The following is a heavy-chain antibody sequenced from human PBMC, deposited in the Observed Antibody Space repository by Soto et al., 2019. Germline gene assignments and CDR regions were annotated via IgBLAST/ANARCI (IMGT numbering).Heavy chain of an antibody. CDR3: ARSRNGYSSSWYFLGTDAFDI. V-gene: IGHV6-1*01. Sequence: QTLSLTCTISGDSVSSNRAAWNCIRQSPSSGLERLGRTYYPSKWYIDYVVSVKSRITINPDTSKNQFSLQLNSVTPEDTAVYYCARSRNGYSSSWYFLGTDAFDIWGQGTMVTVSS. J-gene: IGHJ3*02. CDR2: TYYPSKWYI. CDR1: GDSVSSNRAA. D-gene: IGHD6-13*01.